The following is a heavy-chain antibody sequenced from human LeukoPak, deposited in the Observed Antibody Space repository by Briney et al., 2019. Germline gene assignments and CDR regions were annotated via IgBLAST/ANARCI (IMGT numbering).Heavy chain of an antibody. Sequence: EASVKVSCKASGYTFTGYYMHWVRQAPGQGLEWMGWINPNSGGTNYAQKFQGRVTMTRDTSISTAYMELSRLRSDDTAVYYCARDLPSYDYGDYPSYYYYGMDVRGQGTTVTVSS. CDR3: ARDLPSYDYGDYPSYYYYGMDV. D-gene: IGHD4-17*01. V-gene: IGHV1-2*02. CDR2: INPNSGGT. J-gene: IGHJ6*02. CDR1: GYTFTGYY.